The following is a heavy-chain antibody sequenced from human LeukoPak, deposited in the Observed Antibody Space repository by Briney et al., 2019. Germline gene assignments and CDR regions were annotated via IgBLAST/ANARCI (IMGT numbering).Heavy chain of an antibody. V-gene: IGHV5-51*01. Sequence: GESLKISCKGSGYSFTSYWIGWVRQMPGKGLDWLGIINPGDSDTSYSPSFQGQVTISADKSISTANLQWSSLKASDSAMYYCARRIGSGWYDYWGQGTLVTVSS. CDR2: INPGDSDT. CDR1: GYSFTSYW. D-gene: IGHD6-19*01. CDR3: ARRIGSGWYDY. J-gene: IGHJ4*02.